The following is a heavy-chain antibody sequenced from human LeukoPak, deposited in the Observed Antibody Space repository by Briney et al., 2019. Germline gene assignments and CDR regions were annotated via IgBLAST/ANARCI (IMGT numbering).Heavy chain of an antibody. CDR1: GGSICSGSYY. CDR2: IYTSGST. D-gene: IGHD6-19*01. CDR3: ARVGGWYFGEYYFDY. Sequence: PSETLSLTCTVSGGSICSGSYYWSWIRQPAGKGLEWIGRIYTSGSTNYNPSLRSRVTISVDTSKNQFSLKLSSVTAADTAVYYCARVGGWYFGEYYFDYWGQGTLVTVSS. J-gene: IGHJ4*02. V-gene: IGHV4-61*02.